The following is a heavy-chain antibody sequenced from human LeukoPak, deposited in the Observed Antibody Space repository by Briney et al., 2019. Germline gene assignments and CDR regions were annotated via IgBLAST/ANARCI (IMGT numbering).Heavy chain of an antibody. V-gene: IGHV3-23*01. CDR2: ISGSGGST. D-gene: IGHD3-10*01. Sequence: PGGSLRLSCAASGFTFSSYAMSWVRQAPGKGLEWVSAISGSGGSTYYADSVKGRFTISRDNSKNTLYLQMNSLRAEDTAVYYCARRPYYYGSGSYEEYQMRDYYFDYWGQGTLVTVSS. CDR3: ARRPYYYGSGSYEEYQMRDYYFDY. CDR1: GFTFSSYA. J-gene: IGHJ4*02.